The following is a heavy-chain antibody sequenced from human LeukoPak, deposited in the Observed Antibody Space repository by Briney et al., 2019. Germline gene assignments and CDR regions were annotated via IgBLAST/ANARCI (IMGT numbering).Heavy chain of an antibody. CDR1: GFTVSSNY. CDR2: IYSGGST. Sequence: GGSLRLSCAASGFTVSSNYMSWVRQAPGKGLEWVSVIYSGGSTYYADSVKGRFTISRDNSKNTLYLQMNSLRAEDTAVYYCARHSSRASYYYYGMDVWGQGTTVTVSS. J-gene: IGHJ6*02. D-gene: IGHD2-2*01. V-gene: IGHV3-53*01. CDR3: ARHSSRASYYYYGMDV.